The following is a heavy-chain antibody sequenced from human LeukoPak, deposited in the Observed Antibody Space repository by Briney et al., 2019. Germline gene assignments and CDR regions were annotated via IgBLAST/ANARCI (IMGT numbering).Heavy chain of an antibody. J-gene: IGHJ6*02. CDR3: ARDQRGSSSWYGDYYYYGMDV. CDR1: GYTFTSYD. Sequence: GASVKVSCKASGYTFTSYDINWVRQAPGQGLEWMGRIIPILGIANYAQKFQGRVTITADKSTSTAYMELSSLRSEDTAVYYCARDQRGSSSWYGDYYYYGMDVWGQGTTVTVSS. V-gene: IGHV1-69*04. CDR2: IIPILGIA. D-gene: IGHD6-13*01.